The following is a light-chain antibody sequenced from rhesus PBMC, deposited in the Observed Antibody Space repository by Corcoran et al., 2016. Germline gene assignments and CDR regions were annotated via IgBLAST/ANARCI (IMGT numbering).Light chain of an antibody. V-gene: IGKV1-22*01. CDR2: KSS. CDR1: QSISGW. CDR3: QQYSSSPLP. Sequence: DIQMTQSPSSLPASVGDTVTITCRANQSISGWLAWYQQKPGKAPNLRFAKSSSLQSGVPSRFSGSGSGTDFTLPISSLQSEDFATYYCQQYSSSPLPFGPGTKLNIK. J-gene: IGKJ3*01.